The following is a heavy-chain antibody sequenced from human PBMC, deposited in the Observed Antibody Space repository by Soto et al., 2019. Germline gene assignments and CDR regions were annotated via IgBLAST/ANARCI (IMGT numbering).Heavy chain of an antibody. Sequence: PSETLSLTCTVSGGSISSYYWSWIRQPPGKGLEWIGYIYYSGSPNYNPSLKSRVTISVDTSKNQFSLKLSSVTAADTAVYYCAIQYSGSFDWGQGTLVTVSS. V-gene: IGHV4-59*01. CDR3: AIQYSGSFD. CDR1: GGSISSYY. CDR2: IYYSGSP. D-gene: IGHD5-12*01. J-gene: IGHJ4*02.